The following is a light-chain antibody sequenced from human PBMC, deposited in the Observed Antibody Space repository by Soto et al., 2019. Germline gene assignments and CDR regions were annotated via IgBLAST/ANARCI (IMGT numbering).Light chain of an antibody. V-gene: IGKV3-20*01. J-gene: IGKJ2*01. CDR1: QSVSSK. CDR2: GAS. CDR3: QQYGSSPPT. Sequence: EIVMTQSPATLSLSPGERATLSCRASQSVSSKLAWYQQKPGQAPRLLISGASSRATGIPDRFSGSGSGTYFTLTVSRLEPEDFAVFYCQQYGSSPPTFGQGTKVDIK.